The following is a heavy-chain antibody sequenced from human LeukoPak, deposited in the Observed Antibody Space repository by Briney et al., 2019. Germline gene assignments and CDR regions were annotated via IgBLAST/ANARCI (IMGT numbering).Heavy chain of an antibody. J-gene: IGHJ6*03. CDR3: ARDSRGLGFYYYYMDV. CDR2: IYHTGNT. Sequence: SETLSLTCTVSGFSISSGYYWSWIRQPPGKGLEWIASIYHTGNTYYNPSLKSRVTMSVDTSKNQFSLKLSSVTAADTAVYYCARDSRGLGFYYYYMDVWGKGTTVTVSS. CDR1: GFSISSGYY. V-gene: IGHV4-38-2*02.